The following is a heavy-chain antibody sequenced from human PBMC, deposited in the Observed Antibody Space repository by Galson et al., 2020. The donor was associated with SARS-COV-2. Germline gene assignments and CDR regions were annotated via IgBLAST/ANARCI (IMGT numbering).Heavy chain of an antibody. Sequence: GGSLRLSCAASGFTFSSYAMHWVRQAPGKGLEWVAVISYDGSNKYYADSVKGRFTISRDNSKNTLYLQMNSLRAEDTAVYYCASGTLQFDYWGQGTLVTVSS. CDR2: ISYDGSNK. CDR1: GFTFSSYA. CDR3: ASGTLQFDY. J-gene: IGHJ4*02. V-gene: IGHV3-30-3*01. D-gene: IGHD6-13*01.